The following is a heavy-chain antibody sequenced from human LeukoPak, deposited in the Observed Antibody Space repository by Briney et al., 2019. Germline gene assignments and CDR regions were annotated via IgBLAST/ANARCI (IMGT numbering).Heavy chain of an antibody. V-gene: IGHV3-64*01. CDR3: ARDFGLTGKVDY. Sequence: GGSLRLSCAASGFTFSRYAMHWVRQAPGKGLESVSAISSNGGSTYYANSVKGRFTTSRDNSKNTLYLQMGSLRAEDLAVYYCARDFGLTGKVDYWGQGTLVTVSS. D-gene: IGHD1-20*01. CDR2: ISSNGGST. J-gene: IGHJ4*02. CDR1: GFTFSRYA.